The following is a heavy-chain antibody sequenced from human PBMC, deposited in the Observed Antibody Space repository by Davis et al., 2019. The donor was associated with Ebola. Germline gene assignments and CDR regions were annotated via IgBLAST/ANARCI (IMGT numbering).Heavy chain of an antibody. Sequence: GESLKISCAASGFTFSSYGMHWVRQPPGKGLEWVANIKQDGSDKYYVDPVKGRFTTFRDNAKNTVILQMNSLGGEDTAVYYCAREPGSGSYYSPWGQGTLVTVSS. J-gene: IGHJ5*02. CDR2: IKQDGSDK. CDR3: AREPGSGSYYSP. D-gene: IGHD3-10*01. V-gene: IGHV3-7*01. CDR1: GFTFSSYG.